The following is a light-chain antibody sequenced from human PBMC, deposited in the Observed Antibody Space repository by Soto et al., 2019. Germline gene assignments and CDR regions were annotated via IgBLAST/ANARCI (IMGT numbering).Light chain of an antibody. CDR3: QQSYSTPWT. CDR1: QSISSY. CDR2: DAS. Sequence: DIQMTQSPSSLSASVGNRATITCRASQSISSYLNWYQQKPGKAPKLLIYDASSLQSGVPSRFSGSGSGTDFTLTISSLQPEDFATYYCQQSYSTPWTFGQGTKVDIK. V-gene: IGKV1-39*01. J-gene: IGKJ1*01.